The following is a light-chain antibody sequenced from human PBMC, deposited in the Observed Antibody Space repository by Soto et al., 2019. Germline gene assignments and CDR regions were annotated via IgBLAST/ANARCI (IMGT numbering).Light chain of an antibody. Sequence: DIQMTQSPSSLSASVGDRVTITCRASQGISNYLAWYQQKPGKVPKLLIYAASTLQSGVPSRFSGSGSGTDFALTITNLQAEDFATYYCQQLRMYPSTFGGGTKVDIK. CDR1: QGISNY. CDR2: AAS. J-gene: IGKJ4*01. V-gene: IGKV1-27*01. CDR3: QQLRMYPST.